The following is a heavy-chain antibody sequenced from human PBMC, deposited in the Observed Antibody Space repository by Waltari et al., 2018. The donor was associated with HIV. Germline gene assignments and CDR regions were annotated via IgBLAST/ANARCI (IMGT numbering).Heavy chain of an antibody. V-gene: IGHV4-34*01. CDR1: GGAFSGYY. J-gene: IGHJ4*02. CDR2: INHSGSP. CDR3: AGAPYQSDSWYNYFDY. Sequence: QVQLQQWGAGLLRPSEILSLTCAVYGGAFSGYYWTWIRQPPRKGLEWIGEINHSGSPKYNPSLKSRVTISVDTSKNQFSLKLTSVTPADTALYYCAGAPYQSDSWYNYFDYWGQGSLVTVFS. D-gene: IGHD6-13*01.